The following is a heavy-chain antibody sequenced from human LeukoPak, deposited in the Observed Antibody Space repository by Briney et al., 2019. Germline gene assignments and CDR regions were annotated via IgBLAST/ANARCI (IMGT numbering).Heavy chain of an antibody. J-gene: IGHJ6*02. D-gene: IGHD3-10*01. CDR1: GFTFSSYG. V-gene: IGHV3-30*18. CDR2: ISYDGSNK. Sequence: QTGGSLRLSCAASGFTFSSYGMHWVRQAPGKGLEWVAVISYDGSNKYYADSVKGRFTISRDNSKNTLYLQMNSLRAEDTAVYYCAKTTFGELSERDYYYGMDVWGQGTTVTVSS. CDR3: AKTTFGELSERDYYYGMDV.